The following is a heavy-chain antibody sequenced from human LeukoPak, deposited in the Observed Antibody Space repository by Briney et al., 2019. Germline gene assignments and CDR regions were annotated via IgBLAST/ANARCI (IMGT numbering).Heavy chain of an antibody. Sequence: SETLSLTCAVYGDSFSGYYWSWIRQPPGKGLEWIGEINHRGSTNYNPSLKSRVTISVDTSKNQFSLKLSSVTAADTAVYYCARGLMIVVVSWFDPWGQGTLVTVSS. V-gene: IGHV4-34*01. J-gene: IGHJ5*02. CDR3: ARGLMIVVVSWFDP. CDR2: INHRGST. D-gene: IGHD3-22*01. CDR1: GDSFSGYY.